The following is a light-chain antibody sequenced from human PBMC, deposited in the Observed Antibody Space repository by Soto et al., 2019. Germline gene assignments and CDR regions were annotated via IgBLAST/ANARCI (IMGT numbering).Light chain of an antibody. J-gene: IGLJ2*01. CDR3: GTWDTSLSAVV. Sequence: QSVLTQPPSVSAAPRQKVTISCSGSRSNIGNNYVSWYQQLPGTAPKLLIYDNNRRPSGIPDRFSGSKSGTSATLAITGLQTGDEADYYCGTWDTSLSAVVFGGGTKVTVL. V-gene: IGLV1-51*01. CDR2: DNN. CDR1: RSNIGNNY.